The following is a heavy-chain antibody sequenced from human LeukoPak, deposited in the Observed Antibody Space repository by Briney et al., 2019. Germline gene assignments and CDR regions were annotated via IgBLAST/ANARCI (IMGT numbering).Heavy chain of an antibody. J-gene: IGHJ5*02. D-gene: IGHD1-26*01. CDR2: IWYDGSNK. V-gene: IGHV3-33*01. Sequence: GGALRLFLAAYGFTCSSYGLHWVPQDPGKGLEQLPVIWYDGSNKYYADSVKGRLTISRDNSKNTLYLQMNSLRAEDTAVYYCARGMGGATNRWFDPWGQGTLVTVSS. CDR3: ARGMGGATNRWFDP. CDR1: GFTCSSYG.